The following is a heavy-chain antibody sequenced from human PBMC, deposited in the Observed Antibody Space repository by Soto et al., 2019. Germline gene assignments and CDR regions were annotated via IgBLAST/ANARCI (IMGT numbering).Heavy chain of an antibody. CDR1: GGTFSSYT. Sequence: SVKVSCKASGGTFSSYTISWVRQAPGQGLEWMGRIIPILGIANYAQKFQGRVTITADKSTSTAYMELSSLRSEDTAVYYCARRAAMLRFLEWSEGDAFDIWGQGTMVTVSS. D-gene: IGHD3-3*01. CDR2: IIPILGIA. V-gene: IGHV1-69*02. CDR3: ARRAAMLRFLEWSEGDAFDI. J-gene: IGHJ3*02.